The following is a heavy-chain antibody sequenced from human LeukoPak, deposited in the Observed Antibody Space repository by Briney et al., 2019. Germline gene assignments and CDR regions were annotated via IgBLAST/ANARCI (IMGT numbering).Heavy chain of an antibody. Sequence: GASVEVSCKASGYTFTSYYMHWVRQAPGQGLEWMGIINPSGGSTSYAQKFQGRVTMTRDTSTSTVYMELSSLRSEDTAVYYCAREITNYDFWSGQYGYYGMDVWGQGTTVTVSS. CDR2: INPSGGST. D-gene: IGHD3-3*01. V-gene: IGHV1-46*01. CDR1: GYTFTSYY. J-gene: IGHJ6*02. CDR3: AREITNYDFWSGQYGYYGMDV.